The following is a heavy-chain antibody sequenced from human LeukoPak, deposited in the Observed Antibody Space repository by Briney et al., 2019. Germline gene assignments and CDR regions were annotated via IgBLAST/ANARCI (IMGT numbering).Heavy chain of an antibody. CDR3: ARELSRTGAFDY. CDR1: EFAFSSYW. J-gene: IGHJ4*02. V-gene: IGHV3-7*03. Sequence: GGSLRLSCEASEFAFSSYWMHWVRQPPGKGLEWVANINEAGVEKYHVDSVKGRFTIFRDNAKNSLYLQMNNLRAEDTAVYYCARELSRTGAFDYWGQGTLVTVSS. CDR2: INEAGVEK. D-gene: IGHD3-10*01.